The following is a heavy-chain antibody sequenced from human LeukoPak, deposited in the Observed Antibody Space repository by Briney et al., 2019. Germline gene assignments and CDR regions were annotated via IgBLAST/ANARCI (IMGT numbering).Heavy chain of an antibody. CDR2: ISSSSNII. D-gene: IGHD3-10*01. CDR1: GFTFSNYN. CDR3: ARDFAREFTIDY. V-gene: IGHV3-48*01. J-gene: IGHJ4*02. Sequence: GGSLRLSCAASGFTFSNYNMNWVRQPPGKGLQWVSYISSSSNIIYYADSVKGRFTTSRDNAKNSLFLQMNSLRAEDTAVYYCARDFAREFTIDYWGQGTLVTVSS.